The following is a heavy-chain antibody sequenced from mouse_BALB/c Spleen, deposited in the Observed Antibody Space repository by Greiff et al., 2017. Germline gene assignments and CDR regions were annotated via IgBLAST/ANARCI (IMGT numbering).Heavy chain of an antibody. Sequence: VESGGGLVKPGGSLKLSCAASGFTFSDYYMYWVRQTPEKRLEWVATISDGGSYTYYPDSVKGRFTISRDNAKNNLYLQMSSLKSEDTAMYYCARDYDSYYYAMDYWGQGTSVTVSS. CDR1: GFTFSDYY. D-gene: IGHD2-12*01. J-gene: IGHJ4*01. V-gene: IGHV5-4*02. CDR3: ARDYDSYYYAMDY. CDR2: ISDGGSYT.